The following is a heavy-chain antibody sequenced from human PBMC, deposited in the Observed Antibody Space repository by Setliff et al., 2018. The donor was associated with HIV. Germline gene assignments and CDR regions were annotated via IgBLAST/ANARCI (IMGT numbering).Heavy chain of an antibody. Sequence: GGSLRLSCAASGFTFSDYYMSWIRQAPGKGLEWVSYISSSSSCTYYAESVKGRFTISRDNSKNTLYLQMNSLRPEDTAVYYCAKTDSSSWLNPSNWFDPWGQGTLVTVSS. CDR2: ISSSSSCT. D-gene: IGHD6-13*01. J-gene: IGHJ5*02. CDR3: AKTDSSSWLNPSNWFDP. CDR1: GFTFSDYY. V-gene: IGHV3-11*03.